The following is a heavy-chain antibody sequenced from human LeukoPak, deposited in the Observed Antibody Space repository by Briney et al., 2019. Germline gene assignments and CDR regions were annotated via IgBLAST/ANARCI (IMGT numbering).Heavy chain of an antibody. D-gene: IGHD4-17*01. CDR2: IYHSGST. J-gene: IGHJ4*02. CDR3: AREADYGDYSLGY. Sequence: PSETLSLTCAVSSGSISSGGYSWSWIRQPPGKGQEWIGYIYHSGSTYYNPSLKSRVTISVDRSKNHFSLKLSSVTAADTAVYYCAREADYGDYSLGYWGQGTLVTVSS. CDR1: SGSISSGGYS. V-gene: IGHV4-30-2*01.